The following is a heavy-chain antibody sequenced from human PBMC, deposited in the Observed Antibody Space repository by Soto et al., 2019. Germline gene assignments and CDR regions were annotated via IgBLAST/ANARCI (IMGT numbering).Heavy chain of an antibody. CDR1: GFTLSNYG. V-gene: IGHV3-30*18. J-gene: IGHJ4*02. Sequence: GGSLRLSCAASGFTLSNYGMHWVRQAPGKGLEWVAVTSYDGSKKYYGDSVKGRFTISRDNSKNTLYLQMNSLRAEDTAVYYCAKAGGSSSFDFWGQGTLVTVSS. CDR2: TSYDGSKK. D-gene: IGHD6-6*01. CDR3: AKAGGSSSFDF.